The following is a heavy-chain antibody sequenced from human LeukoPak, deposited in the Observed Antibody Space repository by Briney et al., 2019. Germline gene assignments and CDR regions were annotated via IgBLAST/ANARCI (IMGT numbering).Heavy chain of an antibody. CDR2: INHSGST. CDR3: ARHPNWGSIRGAFDI. Sequence: SETLSLTCAVYGGSFSGYYWSWIRQPPGKGLEWIGEINHSGSTNYNPSLKSRVTISVDTSKNQFSLRLRSVTAADTTVYYCARHPNWGSIRGAFDIWGQGTMVTVSS. J-gene: IGHJ3*02. CDR1: GGSFSGYY. D-gene: IGHD7-27*01. V-gene: IGHV4-34*01.